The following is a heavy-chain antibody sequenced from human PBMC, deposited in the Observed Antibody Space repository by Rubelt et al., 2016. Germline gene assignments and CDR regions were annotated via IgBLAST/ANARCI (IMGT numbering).Heavy chain of an antibody. J-gene: IGHJ6*02. Sequence: GKGLVWVSRISSDGNNRRYADSVKGRFTISRDNAKNSLYLQMSSLRAEDTAVYYCARASTVTHYGMDVWGQGTTVTVSS. D-gene: IGHD4-17*01. CDR3: ARASTVTHYGMDV. V-gene: IGHV3-74*01. CDR2: ISSDGNNR.